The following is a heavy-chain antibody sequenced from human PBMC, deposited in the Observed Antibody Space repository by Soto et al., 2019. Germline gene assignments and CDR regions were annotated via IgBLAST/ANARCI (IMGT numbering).Heavy chain of an antibody. CDR3: ARGYCSGGSCSSGGYWFDP. V-gene: IGHV4-30-2*01. CDR1: GGSISSGGYS. CDR2: IYHSGST. D-gene: IGHD2-15*01. J-gene: IGHJ5*02. Sequence: PSETLSLTCAVSGGSISSGGYSWSWIRQPPGKGLEWIGDIYHSGSTYYSPSLKSRVNISIDRSKNQFSLKLSSVTAADTALYYCARGYCSGGSCSSGGYWFDPWGQGALVTVS.